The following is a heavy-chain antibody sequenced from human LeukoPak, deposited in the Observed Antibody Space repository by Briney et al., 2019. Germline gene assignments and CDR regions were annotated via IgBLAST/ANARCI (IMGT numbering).Heavy chain of an antibody. Sequence: PGGSLRLSCAASGFTFSSYAMSWVRQAPGKGLEWVSAISGSGGSTYYADSVKGRFTISRDNSKNTLYLQMNSLRAEDTAVYYCARGSGSYLGLFDYWGQGTLVTVSS. CDR3: ARGSGSYLGLFDY. J-gene: IGHJ4*02. CDR1: GFTFSSYA. D-gene: IGHD1-26*01. CDR2: ISGSGGST. V-gene: IGHV3-23*01.